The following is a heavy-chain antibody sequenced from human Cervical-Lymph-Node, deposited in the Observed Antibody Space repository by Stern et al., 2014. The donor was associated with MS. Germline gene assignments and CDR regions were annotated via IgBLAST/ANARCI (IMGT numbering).Heavy chain of an antibody. J-gene: IGHJ4*02. CDR2: ISSRTGNT. Sequence: VQLVESGTEVKKPGASVTVSCKASGYTFTNYGITWVRQAPGQGLEWLEWISSRTGNTMNAQKLQGRVTMTTDTSTSTAYMELRSLRSDDTAVYYCARAGGTYPVDHWGQGTLVTVPS. CDR3: ARAGGTYPVDH. CDR1: GYTFTNYG. D-gene: IGHD1-26*01. V-gene: IGHV1-18*04.